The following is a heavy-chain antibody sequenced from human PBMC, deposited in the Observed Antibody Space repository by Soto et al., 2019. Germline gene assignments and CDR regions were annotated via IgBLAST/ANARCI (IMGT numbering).Heavy chain of an antibody. J-gene: IGHJ4*02. D-gene: IGHD5-12*01. V-gene: IGHV4-39*01. CDR3: ARHGGYDMYYFDY. Sequence: QLQLQESGPGLVKPSETLSLTCTVSGGSISSSSYYWGWIRQPPGKGLEWIGSIYYSGSTYYNPSLKRRVTISVDTSKNQFSLKLSSVTAADTAVYYCARHGGYDMYYFDYWGQGTLVTVSS. CDR2: IYYSGST. CDR1: GGSISSSSYY.